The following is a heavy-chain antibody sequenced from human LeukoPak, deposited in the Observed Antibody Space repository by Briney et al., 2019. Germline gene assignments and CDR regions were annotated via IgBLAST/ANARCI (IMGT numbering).Heavy chain of an antibody. V-gene: IGHV3-43*02. CDR3: AKDFQWLEYFDY. CDR2: ISGDGGSK. J-gene: IGHJ4*02. D-gene: IGHD6-19*01. Sequence: GGSLRLSCAASGFTFDDYAMHWVRQAPGKGLEWVSLISGDGGSKYYADSVKGRFTISRDNSKNSLYLQMNSLRTEDTALYYCAKDFQWLEYFDYWGQGTLVTVSS. CDR1: GFTFDDYA.